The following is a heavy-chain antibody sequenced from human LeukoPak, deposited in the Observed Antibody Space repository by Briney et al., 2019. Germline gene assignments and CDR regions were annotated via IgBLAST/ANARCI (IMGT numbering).Heavy chain of an antibody. V-gene: IGHV1-2*02. CDR1: GYTSTGYY. Sequence: GASVKVSCKASGYTSTGYYMHWVRQAPGQGLEWMGWINPNSGGTNYAQKFQGRVTMTRDTSISTAYMELSRLRSDDTAVYYCARVPKVTTSAEDWGQGTLVTVSS. CDR2: INPNSGGT. CDR3: ARVPKVTTSAED. J-gene: IGHJ4*02. D-gene: IGHD4-17*01.